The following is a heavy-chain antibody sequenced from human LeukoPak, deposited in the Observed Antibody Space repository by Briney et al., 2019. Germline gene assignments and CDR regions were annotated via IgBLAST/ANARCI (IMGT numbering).Heavy chain of an antibody. J-gene: IGHJ6*02. CDR2: INPNSGGT. Sequence: ASVKVSCKASGYTFTSYDINWVRQATGQGLEWMGWINPNSGGTNYAQKFQGRVTMTRDTSISTAYMELSRLRSDDTAVYYCARDQPTYYDFWSGHDRYYYYGMDVWGQGTTVTVSS. CDR3: ARDQPTYYDFWSGHDRYYYYGMDV. V-gene: IGHV1-2*02. D-gene: IGHD3-3*01. CDR1: GYTFTSYD.